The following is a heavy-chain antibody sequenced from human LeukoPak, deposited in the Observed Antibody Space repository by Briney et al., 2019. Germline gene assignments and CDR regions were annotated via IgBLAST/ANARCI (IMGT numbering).Heavy chain of an antibody. D-gene: IGHD6-19*01. V-gene: IGHV3-21*01. CDR1: GXTFSSYT. CDR3: ARGSGYTSGWYWDY. CDR2: ITGGSGNM. J-gene: IGHJ4*02. Sequence: GGSLRLSCAASGXTFSSYTMNWVRQAPGKGLEWVSSITGGSGNMYYADSVEGRFTISRDNAKNSLYLQMNSLRAEDTAVYYCARGSGYTSGWYWDYWGQGTLVTVSS.